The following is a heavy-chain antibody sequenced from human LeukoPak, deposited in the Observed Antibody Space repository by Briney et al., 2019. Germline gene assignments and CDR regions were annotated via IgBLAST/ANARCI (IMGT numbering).Heavy chain of an antibody. CDR1: GYTFTSYY. J-gene: IGHJ4*02. Sequence: VASVTVSCTASGYTFTSYYIHWVRQAPGQGLEWMGIINPSGGSTSYAQKFQGRVTMTRDTSTSTVYMELSSLRSEDTAGYYCARAASTVTHQGDYWGQGTLVTVSS. V-gene: IGHV1-46*01. CDR3: ARAASTVTHQGDY. D-gene: IGHD4-23*01. CDR2: INPSGGST.